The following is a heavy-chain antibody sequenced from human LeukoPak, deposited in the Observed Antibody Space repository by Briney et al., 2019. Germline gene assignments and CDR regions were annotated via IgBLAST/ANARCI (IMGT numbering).Heavy chain of an antibody. CDR1: GSSISSYY. J-gene: IGHJ1*01. D-gene: IGHD3-22*01. CDR2: IYTSGST. Sequence: SETLSLTCTVSGSSISSYYWSWIRQPAGKGLEWIGRIYTSGSTNYNPSLKCRVTMSVDTSKNQFSLKLSSVTAADTAVYYCARGGDYYDSSGYPIQHWGQGTLVTVSS. CDR3: ARGGDYYDSSGYPIQH. V-gene: IGHV4-4*07.